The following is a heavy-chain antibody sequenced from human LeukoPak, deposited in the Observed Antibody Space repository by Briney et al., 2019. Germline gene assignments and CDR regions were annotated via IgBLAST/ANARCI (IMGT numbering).Heavy chain of an antibody. D-gene: IGHD6-13*01. CDR3: ASPRLMGIAAAGGSFDQ. Sequence: SVKVSCKASGYTFTSYYMHWVRQAPGQGLEWMGGIIPIFGTTNYAQKFLGRVTITADESTSTAYMDLSSLRSEDTAVYYCASPRLMGIAAAGGSFDQWGQGTLVTVSS. CDR1: GYTFTSYY. CDR2: IIPIFGTT. V-gene: IGHV1-69*13. J-gene: IGHJ4*02.